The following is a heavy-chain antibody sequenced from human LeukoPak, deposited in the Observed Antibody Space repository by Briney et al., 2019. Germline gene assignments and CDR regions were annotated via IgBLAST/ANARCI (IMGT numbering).Heavy chain of an antibody. CDR3: AGGVVYYDSSGYYSGPFDY. D-gene: IGHD3-22*01. J-gene: IGHJ4*02. CDR2: MNPNSGNT. Sequence: ASVKVSCKASGYTFTSYDINWVRQATGQGLEWMGWMNPNSGNTGYAQKFQGRVTITRNTSISTAYMELSSLRSEDTAVYYCAGGVVYYDSSGYYSGPFDYWGQGTLVTVSS. V-gene: IGHV1-8*03. CDR1: GYTFTSYD.